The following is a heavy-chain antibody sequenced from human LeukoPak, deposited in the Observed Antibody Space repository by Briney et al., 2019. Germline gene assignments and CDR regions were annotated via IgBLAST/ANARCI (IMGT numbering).Heavy chain of an antibody. CDR1: GGSISSYY. CDR2: IYYSGST. D-gene: IGHD5-18*01. J-gene: IGHJ4*02. V-gene: IGHV4-59*01. CDR3: ARGTGGIQLWYRYFDY. Sequence: SETLSLTCTVSGGSISSYYWSWIRQPPGKGLEWIGYIYYSGSTNYNPSLKSRVTISVDTSKNQFSLKLSSVTAADTAVYYCARGTGGIQLWYRYFDYWGQGTLVTVSS.